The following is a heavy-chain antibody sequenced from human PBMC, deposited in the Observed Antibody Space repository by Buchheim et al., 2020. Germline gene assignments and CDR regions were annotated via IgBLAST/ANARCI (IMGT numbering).Heavy chain of an antibody. CDR2: ISYDGSNK. Sequence: QVQLVESGGGVVQPGRSLRLSCAASGFTFSSYGMHWVRQAPSKGLEWVAVISYDGSNKYYADSVKGRFTISRDNSKNTLYLQMNSLRAEDTAVYYCAKDQEAFGGVSPDYWGQGTL. V-gene: IGHV3-30*18. D-gene: IGHD3-16*01. CDR3: AKDQEAFGGVSPDY. J-gene: IGHJ4*02. CDR1: GFTFSSYG.